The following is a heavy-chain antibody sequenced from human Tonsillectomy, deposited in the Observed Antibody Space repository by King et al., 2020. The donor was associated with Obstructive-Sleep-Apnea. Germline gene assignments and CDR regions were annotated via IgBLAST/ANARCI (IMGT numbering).Heavy chain of an antibody. V-gene: IGHV4-59*08. CDR2: VHYSGAT. D-gene: IGHD2-21*02. J-gene: IGHJ4*02. CDR1: GGSISHYY. CDR3: ARMGCGGACESLDY. Sequence: VQLQESGPGLVKPSETLSLTCSVSGGSISHYYWSWIRQPPGKGLEWVGYVHYSGATNYNPSLRSRITISADTSKNQFSLKLASVTAADTAVYYCARMGCGGACESLDYWGQGTLVTVS.